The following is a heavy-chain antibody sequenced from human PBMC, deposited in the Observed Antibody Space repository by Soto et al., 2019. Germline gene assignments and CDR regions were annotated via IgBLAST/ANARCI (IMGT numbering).Heavy chain of an antibody. J-gene: IGHJ6*02. CDR3: TEDILPGGADV. Sequence: SLRLSCVASAFSSHHHAIHWVRQGPGKGLEWVSGIHWNNGATGYADSVKGRFTIFKDNVKNSVYLQMNSLRTGDTAFYYCTEDILPGGADVWGQGTTVTVYS. CDR2: IHWNNGAT. V-gene: IGHV3-9*02. D-gene: IGHD3-16*01. CDR1: AFSSHHHA.